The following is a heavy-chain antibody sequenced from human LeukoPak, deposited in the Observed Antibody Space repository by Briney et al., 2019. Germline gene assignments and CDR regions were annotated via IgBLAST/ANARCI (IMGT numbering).Heavy chain of an antibody. D-gene: IGHD3-22*01. CDR2: ISYDGSNK. V-gene: IGHV3-30*04. Sequence: GGSLRLSCAASGFTFSNHAMHWVRQAPGKGLEWVAVISYDGSNKYYTDFVKGRFTISGDSSKNTLYLQMNSLRAEDTALYYCAKGYDSSGYSPGEYFQHWGQGTLVTVSS. CDR1: GFTFSNHA. J-gene: IGHJ1*01. CDR3: AKGYDSSGYSPGEYFQH.